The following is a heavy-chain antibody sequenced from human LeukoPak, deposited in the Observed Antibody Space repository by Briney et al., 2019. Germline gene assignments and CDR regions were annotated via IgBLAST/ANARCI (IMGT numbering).Heavy chain of an antibody. CDR3: ARVRPVEMATTGYFDS. V-gene: IGHV4-39*07. J-gene: IGHJ4*02. CDR2: IFYTGST. D-gene: IGHD5-24*01. CDR1: GGSITSTSHY. Sequence: PSETLSLTCIVSGGSITSTSHYWAWIRQSPGKGLEWIGSIFYTGSTYPNPSLESRITMSVDTSKNQFSLKLSSVTAPDTAVYFCARVRPVEMATTGYFDSWGQGTLVTVSS.